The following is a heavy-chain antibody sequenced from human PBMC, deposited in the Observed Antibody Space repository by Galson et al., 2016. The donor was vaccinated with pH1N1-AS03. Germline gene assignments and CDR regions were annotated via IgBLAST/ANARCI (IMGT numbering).Heavy chain of an antibody. D-gene: IGHD1-26*01. V-gene: IGHV3-30-3*01. CDR3: ARETIRAGEFDL. CDR1: GFTFSIYA. CDR2: ISYHGNNK. Sequence: AASGFTFSIYAMSWVRQAPDEGLEWVAGISYHGNNKFYAHPVKGRFTISRDSLQNTLDLQMNSLSAEDSAVYFCARETIRAGEFDLWGRGTVVTVSS. J-gene: IGHJ3*01.